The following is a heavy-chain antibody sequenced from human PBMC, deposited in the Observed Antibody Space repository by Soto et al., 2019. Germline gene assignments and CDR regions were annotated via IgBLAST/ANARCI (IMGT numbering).Heavy chain of an antibody. CDR1: GGTFSSYA. Sequence: QVQLVQSGAEVKKPGSSVKVSCKASGGTFSSYAISWVRQAPGQGLEWMGGISPIFGTADYAQKFQGRVTITADEYTSTAYMELSSLRSADTAVYDCAREPAAPVDYYYDGMDVWGQGTTVTVSS. D-gene: IGHD2-15*01. V-gene: IGHV1-69*01. CDR2: ISPIFGTA. CDR3: AREPAAPVDYYYDGMDV. J-gene: IGHJ6*02.